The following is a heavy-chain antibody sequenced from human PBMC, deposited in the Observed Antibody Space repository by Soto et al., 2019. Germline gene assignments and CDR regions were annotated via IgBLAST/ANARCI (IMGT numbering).Heavy chain of an antibody. CDR2: ISSSSAI. V-gene: IGHV3-48*01. J-gene: IGHJ3*02. CDR3: GRGWGSSSLSALDI. CDR1: GLTFNSFS. D-gene: IGHD6-6*01. Sequence: GGSLRLSCAASGLTFNSFSMNWVRQAPGKGLEWVSYISSSSAIYYADSVKGRFTISRDNAKNSLYLQMNSLRVEDTAVYYCGRGWGSSSLSALDIWGQGTMVTVSS.